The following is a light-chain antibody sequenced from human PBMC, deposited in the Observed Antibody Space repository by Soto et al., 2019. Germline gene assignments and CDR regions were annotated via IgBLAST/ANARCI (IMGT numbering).Light chain of an antibody. CDR2: GAS. Sequence: EVVMTQSPATLSVSPGERVTLSCRASQSVRSNSAWYQQKPGQSPRLLIYGASTRATGIPARFSGSGSGTEFTLTISSLQSEDFAVYYCQQRSNWPPITFGGGTKVDIK. CDR1: QSVRSN. V-gene: IGKV3-15*01. CDR3: QQRSNWPPIT. J-gene: IGKJ4*01.